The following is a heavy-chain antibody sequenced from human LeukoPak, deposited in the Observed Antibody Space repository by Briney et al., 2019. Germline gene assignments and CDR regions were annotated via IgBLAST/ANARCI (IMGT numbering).Heavy chain of an antibody. J-gene: IGHJ3*02. D-gene: IGHD3-10*01. CDR1: GGSISSSSYY. CDR2: IYYSGST. V-gene: IGHV4-39*07. CDR3: ARDSMRNGVIDI. Sequence: PSETLSLTCTVSGGSISSSSYYWGWIRQPPGKGLEWIGSIYYSGSTYYNPSLKSRVTISVDTSKNQFSLRLSSVTAPDTAVYYCARDSMRNGVIDIWGQGKMVTAS.